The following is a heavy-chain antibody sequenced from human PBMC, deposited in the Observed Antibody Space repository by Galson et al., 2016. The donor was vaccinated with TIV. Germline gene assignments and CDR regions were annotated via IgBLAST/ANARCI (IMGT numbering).Heavy chain of an antibody. V-gene: IGHV6-1*01. CDR1: GDSVSSKSAA. Sequence: CAISGDSVSSKSAAWNWIRQSPSRGLEWLGRTYSRSRWYNEYAVSVRSRISINPDTSKNQLSLQLNSVTPEDTAIYYCARGGGDGQKALTHFDHWGQGTLVTVSS. J-gene: IGHJ4*02. CDR3: ARGGGDGQKALTHFDH. CDR2: TYSRSRWYN. D-gene: IGHD5-24*01.